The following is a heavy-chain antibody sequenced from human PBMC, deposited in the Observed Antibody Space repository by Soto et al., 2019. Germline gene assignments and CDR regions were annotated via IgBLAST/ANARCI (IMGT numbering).Heavy chain of an antibody. CDR3: AIKSITIFGVVIHFDY. CDR1: GGSISSSNW. D-gene: IGHD3-3*01. V-gene: IGHV4-4*02. J-gene: IGHJ4*02. CDR2: IYHSGST. Sequence: SDTLSLTCAVSGGSISSSNWWSWVRQPPGKGLEWIGEIYHSGSTNYNPSLKSRVTISVDQSKNQFSLKLSSVTAADTAVYYCAIKSITIFGVVIHFDYWGQGTLVTVSS.